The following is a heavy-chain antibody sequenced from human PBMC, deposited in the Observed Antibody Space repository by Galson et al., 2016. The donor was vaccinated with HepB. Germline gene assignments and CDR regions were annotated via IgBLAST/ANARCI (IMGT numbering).Heavy chain of an antibody. Sequence: NDHTNYAQKLQGRVTMTTDTSTSTAYMELRSLRSDDTAVYYCAIAVAGNFDYWGQGTLVTVSS. J-gene: IGHJ4*02. D-gene: IGHD6-19*01. CDR2: NDHT. CDR3: AIAVAGNFDY. V-gene: IGHV1-18*01.